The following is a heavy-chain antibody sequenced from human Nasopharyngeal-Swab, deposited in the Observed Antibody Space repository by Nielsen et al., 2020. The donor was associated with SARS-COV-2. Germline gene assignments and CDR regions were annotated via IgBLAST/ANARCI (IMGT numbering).Heavy chain of an antibody. CDR1: GGSISSYY. J-gene: IGHJ6*02. Sequence: SETLSLTCTVSGGSISSYYWSWIRQPPGKGLEWIGCIYYSGSTNYNPSLKSRVTISVDTSKNQFSLKLSSVTAADTAVYYCARSGSYYYGMDVWGQGTTVTVSS. V-gene: IGHV4-59*01. CDR3: ARSGSYYYGMDV. CDR2: IYYSGST.